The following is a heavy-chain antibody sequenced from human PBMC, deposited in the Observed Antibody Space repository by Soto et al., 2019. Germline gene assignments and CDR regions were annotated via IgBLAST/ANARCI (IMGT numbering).Heavy chain of an antibody. D-gene: IGHD3-3*01. V-gene: IGHV1-69*06. CDR1: AGTFRSFA. CDR3: ARDDDDFWSGYQSRSYYYYYGMDV. CDR2: MIPIFGTA. Sequence: SLQVSCKASAGTFRSFAISWVRLAPGKGLEWIRGMIPIFGTANYAQKFQGRVTITADKSTSTAYMELSSLRSEDTAVYYCARDDDDFWSGYQSRSYYYYYGMDVWGQGNTVTVSS. J-gene: IGHJ6*02.